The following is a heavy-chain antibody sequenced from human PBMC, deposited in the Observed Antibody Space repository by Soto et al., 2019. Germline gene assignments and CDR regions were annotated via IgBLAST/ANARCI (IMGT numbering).Heavy chain of an antibody. V-gene: IGHV4-38-2*01. Sequence: PSETLSLTCAVSGYSISSGYYWGWIRQPPGKGLEWIGSIYHSGSTYYNPSLKSRVTISADTSKNQFSLKLSSVTAADTAVYYCARVGRDGYNYGPIDYWGQGTLVTV. CDR2: IYHSGST. J-gene: IGHJ4*02. CDR1: GYSISSGYY. CDR3: ARVGRDGYNYGPIDY. D-gene: IGHD5-12*01.